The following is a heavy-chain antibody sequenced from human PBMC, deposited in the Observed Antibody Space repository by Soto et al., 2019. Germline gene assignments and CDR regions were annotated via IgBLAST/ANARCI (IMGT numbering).Heavy chain of an antibody. V-gene: IGHV1-2*04. CDR3: ARGDSTDCSNGVCSFFYDHDMDV. Sequence: GASVKVSCKASGYSFTDYHIHWVRQAPGQGLEWLGRINPKSGGTSTAQKFQGWVTMTTDTSISTASMELTRLTSDDTAIYYCARGDSTDCSNGVCSFFYDHDMDVWGQGTTVTVSS. D-gene: IGHD2-8*01. CDR2: INPKSGGT. J-gene: IGHJ6*02. CDR1: GYSFTDYH.